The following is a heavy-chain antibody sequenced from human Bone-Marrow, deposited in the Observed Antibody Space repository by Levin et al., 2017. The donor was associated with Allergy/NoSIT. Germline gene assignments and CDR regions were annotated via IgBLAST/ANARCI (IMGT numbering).Heavy chain of an antibody. CDR2: IIPIFGTA. Sequence: SVKVSCKASGGTFSSYAISWVRQAPRQGLEWMGGIIPIFGTANYAQKFQGRVTITADESTSTAYMELSSLRSEDTAVYYCARVGKVVVAATGYYYYGMDVWGQGTTVTVSS. J-gene: IGHJ6*02. CDR3: ARVGKVVVAATGYYYYGMDV. V-gene: IGHV1-69*13. D-gene: IGHD2-15*01. CDR1: GGTFSSYA.